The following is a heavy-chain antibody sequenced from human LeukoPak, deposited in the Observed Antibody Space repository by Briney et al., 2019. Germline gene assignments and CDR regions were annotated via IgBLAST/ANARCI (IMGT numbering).Heavy chain of an antibody. Sequence: GGSLRLSCAASGFTFSSYWMSWVRQAPGKGLEWVANIKQDGSEKYYVDSVKGRFTISRDNAKNSLYLQMNSLRAEDTAVYYCAKDGRIAAAGTIGTAGYYYYYYMDVWGKGTTVTISS. CDR1: GFTFSSYW. V-gene: IGHV3-7*01. CDR3: AKDGRIAAAGTIGTAGYYYYYYMDV. J-gene: IGHJ6*03. D-gene: IGHD6-13*01. CDR2: IKQDGSEK.